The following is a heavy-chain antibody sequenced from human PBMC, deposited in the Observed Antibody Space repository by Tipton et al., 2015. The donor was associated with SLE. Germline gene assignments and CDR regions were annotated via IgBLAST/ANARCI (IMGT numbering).Heavy chain of an antibody. D-gene: IGHD3-16*01. V-gene: IGHV4-39*07. CDR2: VYHTGSA. CDR1: GGFISSGSYY. Sequence: TLSLTCTVSGGFISSGSYYWAWIRQPPGKGLEWIGSVYHTGSAYYNASLKSRGTISIDTSKNQFSLKLSSVTAADTAVYYCARDGGGMTTAYNYYMDVWGKGTTVTVSS. J-gene: IGHJ6*03. CDR3: ARDGGGMTTAYNYYMDV.